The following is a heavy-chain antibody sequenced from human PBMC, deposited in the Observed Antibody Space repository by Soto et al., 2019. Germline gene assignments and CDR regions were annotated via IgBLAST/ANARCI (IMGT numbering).Heavy chain of an antibody. CDR3: AKAWGQKRYYYYGMDV. D-gene: IGHD3-16*01. V-gene: IGHV3-30*18. Sequence: PVGSLRLSCAASGFTFSSYGMHWVRQAPGKGLEWVAVIPYDGSNKYYADSVKGRFTISRDNSKNTLYLQMNSLRAEDTAVYYCAKAWGQKRYYYYGMDVWGQGTTVTVSS. CDR2: IPYDGSNK. CDR1: GFTFSSYG. J-gene: IGHJ6*02.